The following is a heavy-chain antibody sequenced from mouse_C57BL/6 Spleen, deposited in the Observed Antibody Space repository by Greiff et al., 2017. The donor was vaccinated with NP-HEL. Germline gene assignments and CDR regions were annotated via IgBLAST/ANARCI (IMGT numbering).Heavy chain of an antibody. CDR3: ARDPIYYYCSSFDY. J-gene: IGHJ2*01. D-gene: IGHD1-1*01. CDR2: ISSGSSTI. Sequence: EVKVVESGGGLVKPGGSLKLSCAASGFTFSDYGMHWVRQAPEKGLEWVAYISSGSSTIYYADTVQGRFTISRDNAKNTLFLQMTSLRSEDTAMYYCARDPIYYYCSSFDYWGQGTTLTVSS. V-gene: IGHV5-17*01. CDR1: GFTFSDYG.